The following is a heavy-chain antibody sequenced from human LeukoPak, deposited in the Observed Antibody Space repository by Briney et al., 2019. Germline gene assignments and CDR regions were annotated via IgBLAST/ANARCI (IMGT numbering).Heavy chain of an antibody. CDR1: GGTFSSYA. CDR2: IIPILGIA. D-gene: IGHD3-10*01. V-gene: IGHV1-69*04. CDR3: ARGPGALDAFDI. Sequence: SVKVSCKASGGTFSSYAISWVRQAPGQGLEWMGRIIPILGIANYAQKFQGRVTITADKSTSTAYMELSSLRSEDTAVYYCARGPGALDAFDIWGQGTMVTVSS. J-gene: IGHJ3*02.